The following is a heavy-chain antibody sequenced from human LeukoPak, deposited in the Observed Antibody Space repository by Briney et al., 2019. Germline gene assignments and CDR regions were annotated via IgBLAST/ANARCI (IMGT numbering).Heavy chain of an antibody. V-gene: IGHV3-43*01. CDR1: GFTFDDYT. D-gene: IGHD5-12*01. J-gene: IGHJ4*02. CDR2: ISWDGGST. Sequence: GGSLRLSCAASGFTFDDYTMHWVRQAPGKGLEWVSLISWDGGSTYYADSVKGRFTISRDNSKNSLYLQMNSLRTEDTALYYCAKGDSRGYSGYDWSMYYFDYWGQGTLVTVSS. CDR3: AKGDSRGYSGYDWSMYYFDY.